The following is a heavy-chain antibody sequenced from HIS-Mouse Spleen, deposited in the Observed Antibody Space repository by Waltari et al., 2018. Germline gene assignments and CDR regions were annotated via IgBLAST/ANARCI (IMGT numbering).Heavy chain of an antibody. CDR3: ARAPTGFLEWFDAFDI. V-gene: IGHV4-39*07. Sequence: QLQLQESGPGLVKPSETLSLTCTVSGGSISSSSSYWGWIRQPPGKGLEWIGSSYYSGSTAYNPYLKSRVTIAVDTSKNQVSLKLSSVTAADTAVYYCARAPTGFLEWFDAFDIWGQGTMVTVSS. J-gene: IGHJ3*02. CDR1: GGSISSSSSY. CDR2: SYYSGST. D-gene: IGHD3-3*01.